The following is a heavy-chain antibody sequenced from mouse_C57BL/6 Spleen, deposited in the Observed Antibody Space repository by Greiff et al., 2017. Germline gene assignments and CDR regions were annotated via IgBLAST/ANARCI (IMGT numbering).Heavy chain of an antibody. Sequence: VKLMESGPELVKPGASVKISCKASGYAFSSSWMNWVKQRPGKGLEWIGRIYPGDGDTNYNGKFKGKATLTADKSSSTAYMQLSSLTSEDSAVYFCARGSHYYGSSYGAMDYWGQGTSVTVSS. CDR3: ARGSHYYGSSYGAMDY. CDR1: GYAFSSSW. CDR2: IYPGDGDT. V-gene: IGHV1-82*01. J-gene: IGHJ4*01. D-gene: IGHD1-1*01.